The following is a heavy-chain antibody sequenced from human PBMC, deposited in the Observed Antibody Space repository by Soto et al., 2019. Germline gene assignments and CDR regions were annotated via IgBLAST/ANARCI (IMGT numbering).Heavy chain of an antibody. CDR3: ARGEQTGYLTTLTYNEMDV. CDR1: GGTLTTYA. D-gene: IGHD1-1*01. V-gene: IGHV1-69*01. Sequence: QVQLVQSGAEVKRPGSSVKVSCKASGGTLTTYAISWVRQAPGQGLAWMGGIIPIFGTPDYAESHQGRLTITADESTNTAYMELSSLTFEDTAVYYCARGEQTGYLTTLTYNEMDVWGQGTTVTVSS. J-gene: IGHJ6*02. CDR2: IIPIFGTP.